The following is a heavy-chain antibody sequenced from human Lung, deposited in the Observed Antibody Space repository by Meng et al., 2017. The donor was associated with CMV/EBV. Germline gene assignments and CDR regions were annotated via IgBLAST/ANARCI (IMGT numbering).Heavy chain of an antibody. D-gene: IGHD2-2*01. J-gene: IGHJ6*02. CDR3: ARGTVTSRVIVPPFAIKIVYGMDV. Sequence: LXXAVYGGSFSGYLWSWIRQPPGKGLEWIGEINHSGSTNYNPSLKSRVTISVDTSKNQFFLKLSSVTAADTAVYYCARGTVTSRVIVPPFAIKIVYGMDVWXQGTTVTVSS. CDR1: GGSFSGYL. V-gene: IGHV4-34*01. CDR2: INHSGST.